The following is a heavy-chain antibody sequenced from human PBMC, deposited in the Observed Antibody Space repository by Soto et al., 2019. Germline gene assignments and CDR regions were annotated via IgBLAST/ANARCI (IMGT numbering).Heavy chain of an antibody. Sequence: EVQLLESGGGLVQPGGSLRLSCAASGFTFSSYAMSWVRQAPGQGLEWVSAISGSGGSTYYADSVKGRFTISRDNSKNTLYLQMNSLRAEDTAVYYCAKDQGAGDGYNSPSYYYYYGMDVWGQGTTVTVSS. CDR2: ISGSGGST. CDR1: GFTFSSYA. J-gene: IGHJ6*02. V-gene: IGHV3-23*01. D-gene: IGHD5-12*01. CDR3: AKDQGAGDGYNSPSYYYYYGMDV.